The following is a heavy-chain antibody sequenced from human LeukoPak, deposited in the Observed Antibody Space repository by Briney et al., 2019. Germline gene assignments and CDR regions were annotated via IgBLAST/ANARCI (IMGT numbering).Heavy chain of an antibody. CDR2: ISGSGDNT. J-gene: IGHJ4*02. V-gene: IGHV3-23*01. CDR3: AKGSYYDSSGSFYFDY. CDR1: GFTFSSYW. D-gene: IGHD3-22*01. Sequence: GGSLRLSCAASGFTFSSYWMTWVRQAPGKGLEWVSGISGSGDNTYYADSVKGRFTISRDNSKNTLYVQVNSLGTEDTAAYYCAKGSYYDSSGSFYFDYWGQGTLVTVSS.